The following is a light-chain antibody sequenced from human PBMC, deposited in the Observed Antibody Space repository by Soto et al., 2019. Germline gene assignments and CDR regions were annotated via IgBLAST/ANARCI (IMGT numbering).Light chain of an antibody. V-gene: IGKV3-11*01. CDR2: DAS. Sequence: EIVLTQSPATLSLSPGERATLSCRASQTVSRYLAWYQQKPGQAPRLLIYDASSRATGIPARFSGSGSGTECTLTISSLEPEDFAVYYCQQRSNWPVTFGLGTRVEIK. CDR1: QTVSRY. J-gene: IGKJ1*01. CDR3: QQRSNWPVT.